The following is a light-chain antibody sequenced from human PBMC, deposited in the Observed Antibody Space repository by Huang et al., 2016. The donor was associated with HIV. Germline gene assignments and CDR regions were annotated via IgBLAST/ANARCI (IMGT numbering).Light chain of an antibody. CDR2: WAS. V-gene: IGKV4-1*01. Sequence: DIVMTQSPGSLTVSLGERASINCTSSQPLLSTANNKSYVAWYQQKPRQPPKALIYWASNRESGVPERFSGSGSGTDFTLTISSLQAEDVALYYCQQYYSASITFGQGTRVEV. CDR1: QPLLSTANNKSY. J-gene: IGKJ5*01. CDR3: QQYYSASIT.